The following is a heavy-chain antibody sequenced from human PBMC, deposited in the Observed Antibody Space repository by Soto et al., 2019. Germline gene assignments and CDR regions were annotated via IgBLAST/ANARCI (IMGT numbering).Heavy chain of an antibody. CDR3: ARVYGPVTYYYYYYGMDV. D-gene: IGHD2-2*02. Sequence: GGSLRLSCAASGFTFSSYAMHWVRQAPGKGLEWVAVISYDGSNKYYADSVKGRFTISRDNSKNTLYLQMNSLRAEDTAVYYCARVYGPVTYYYYYYGMDVWGQGTTVTVSS. CDR2: ISYDGSNK. V-gene: IGHV3-30-3*01. CDR1: GFTFSSYA. J-gene: IGHJ6*02.